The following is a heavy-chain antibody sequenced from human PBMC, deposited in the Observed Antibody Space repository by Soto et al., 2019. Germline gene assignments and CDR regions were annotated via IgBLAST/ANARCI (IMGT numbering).Heavy chain of an antibody. J-gene: IGHJ4*02. D-gene: IGHD3-10*01. CDR1: GFTFSSYA. CDR2: ISYDGSNK. V-gene: IGHV3-30-3*01. Sequence: QVQLVESGGGVVQPGRSLRLSCAASGFTFSSYAMHWVRQAPGKGLEWVAVISYDGSNKYYADAVKGRFTISRDNSKNTLYLQMNSRRAEDTAVYYCARDQAGKSGFGEKTFDYWGQGTLVTVSS. CDR3: ARDQAGKSGFGEKTFDY.